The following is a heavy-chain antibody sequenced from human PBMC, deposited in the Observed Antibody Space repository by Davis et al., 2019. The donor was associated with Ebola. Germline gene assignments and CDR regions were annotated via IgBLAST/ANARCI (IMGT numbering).Heavy chain of an antibody. D-gene: IGHD3-3*01. Sequence: PSETLSLTCTVSGGSFSSYYWSWIRQPPGKGLEWIGYIYYSGSTNYNPSLKSRVTISVDTSKNQFSLKLSSATAADTAVYYCARQPRYYDFWSGHYSAGNFDYWGQGTLVTVSS. CDR2: IYYSGST. J-gene: IGHJ4*02. V-gene: IGHV4-59*08. CDR3: ARQPRYYDFWSGHYSAGNFDY. CDR1: GGSFSSYY.